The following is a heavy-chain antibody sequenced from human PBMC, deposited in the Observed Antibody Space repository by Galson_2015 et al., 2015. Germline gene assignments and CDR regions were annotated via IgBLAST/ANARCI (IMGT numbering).Heavy chain of an antibody. J-gene: IGHJ3*02. V-gene: IGHV4-39*07. CDR1: GGSISSSSYY. D-gene: IGHD3-16*01. CDR3: ASQVGAFDI. Sequence: ETLSLTCTVSGGSISSSSYYWGWIRQPPGKGLEWIGSIYYSGSTYYNPSLKSRVTISVDTSKNQFSLKMSSVTAADTAVYYCASQVGAFDIWGQGTMVTVSS. CDR2: IYYSGST.